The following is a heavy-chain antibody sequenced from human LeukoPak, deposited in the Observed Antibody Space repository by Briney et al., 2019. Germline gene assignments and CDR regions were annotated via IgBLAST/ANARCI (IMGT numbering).Heavy chain of an antibody. CDR1: GYTFTSYY. D-gene: IGHD2-15*01. J-gene: IGHJ4*02. CDR2: INPSGGST. CDR3: AIQTLYCSGGSCYYYFDY. V-gene: IGHV1-46*01. Sequence: PGGSLRLSCAASGYTFTSYYMHWVRQVPGQGTEWMGIINPSGGSTSYAQKFQGRVTMTRDTSTSTVYMELSSLRSEDTAVYYCAIQTLYCSGGSCYYYFDYWGQGTLVTVSS.